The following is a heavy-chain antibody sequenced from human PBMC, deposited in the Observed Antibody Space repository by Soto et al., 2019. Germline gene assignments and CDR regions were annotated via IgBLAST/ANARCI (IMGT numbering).Heavy chain of an antibody. V-gene: IGHV3-20*04. CDR2: INWNGGST. CDR3: ARDPFSYKYSSGWYRWFDP. Sequence: GGSLRLSSAASGFTFSSYAMRWVRQAPGKGLEWVSGINWNGGSTGYADSVKGRFTISRDNAKNSLYLQMNSLRAEDTALYYCARDPFSYKYSSGWYRWFDPWGQGTLVTVSS. D-gene: IGHD6-19*01. J-gene: IGHJ5*02. CDR1: GFTFSSYA.